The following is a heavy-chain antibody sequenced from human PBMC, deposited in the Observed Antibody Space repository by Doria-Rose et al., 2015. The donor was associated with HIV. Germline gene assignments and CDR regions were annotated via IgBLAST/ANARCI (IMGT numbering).Heavy chain of an antibody. V-gene: IGHV4-34*01. CDR3: ARGTTYCSNTICYGLYNDY. CDR2: VNHSGST. Sequence: QVQLQQWGAGLLKPSETLFLTCAVYGGSFSDYHWSWIRQAPGKGLEWIGDVNHSGSTNYNPSLNSRLTISVDASKNQFSLNVSSVTAADMAMYYCARGTTYCSNTICYGLYNDYWGQGSLVTVSS. D-gene: IGHD2-2*01. CDR1: GGSFSDYH. J-gene: IGHJ4*02.